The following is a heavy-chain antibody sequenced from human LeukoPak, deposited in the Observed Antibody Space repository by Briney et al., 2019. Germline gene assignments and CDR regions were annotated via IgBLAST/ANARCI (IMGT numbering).Heavy chain of an antibody. Sequence: GSLRLSCAASGFIFSSYGMNWVRQAPGKGLEWVSSISSSSSYIYYADSVKGRFTISRDNAKNSLYLQMNSLRAEDTAVYYCAREGFDGDYHPFDYWGQGTLVTVSS. CDR3: AREGFDGDYHPFDY. J-gene: IGHJ4*02. D-gene: IGHD4-17*01. V-gene: IGHV3-21*01. CDR2: ISSSSSYI. CDR1: GFIFSSYG.